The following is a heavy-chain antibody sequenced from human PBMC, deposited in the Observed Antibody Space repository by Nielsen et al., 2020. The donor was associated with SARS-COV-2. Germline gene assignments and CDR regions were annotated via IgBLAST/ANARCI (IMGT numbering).Heavy chain of an antibody. D-gene: IGHD3-10*01. CDR2: VSARGGST. CDR1: GFTFNIYA. CDR3: AKDGVVRGDALDL. Sequence: GGSLRLSCAASGFTFNIYAMAWVRRAPGRGLQWVTGVSARGGSTYYTDSVKGRFSISRDNSKNTLFLQMHSLRVEDTALYYCAKDGVVRGDALDLWGQGTMVTVSS. V-gene: IGHV3-23*01. J-gene: IGHJ3*01.